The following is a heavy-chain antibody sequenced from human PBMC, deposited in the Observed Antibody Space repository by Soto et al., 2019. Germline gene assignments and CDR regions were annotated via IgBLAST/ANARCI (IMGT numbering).Heavy chain of an antibody. CDR3: AKDLDFSSGFYYGMDV. Sequence: GSLRLSCAASGFTFISYAIIWGRQSPVKGLEWVSAISGSGGSTYYADSVKGRFTISRDNSKNTLYLQMNSLRAEDTAVYYCAKDLDFSSGFYYGMDVWGQGTTVTVSS. CDR2: ISGSGGST. V-gene: IGHV3-23*01. CDR1: GFTFISYA. D-gene: IGHD6-19*01. J-gene: IGHJ6*02.